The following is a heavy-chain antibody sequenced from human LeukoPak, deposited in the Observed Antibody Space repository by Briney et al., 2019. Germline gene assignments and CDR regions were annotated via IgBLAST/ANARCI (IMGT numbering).Heavy chain of an antibody. V-gene: IGHV4-30-2*01. CDR1: GGSIYGSGWH. J-gene: IGHJ5*02. CDR3: ARGPIGGVVLGTALGYFDP. CDR2: IYHSGGT. Sequence: PSQTLSLTCSVSGGSIYGSGWHWSWLRQPPGKGLEWIGYIYHSGGTYISPPLTSRVSISVDRFNNQFFLYLNYATDADTAVYYCARGPIGGVVLGTALGYFDPWGQGTLVTVSS. D-gene: IGHD2-21*02.